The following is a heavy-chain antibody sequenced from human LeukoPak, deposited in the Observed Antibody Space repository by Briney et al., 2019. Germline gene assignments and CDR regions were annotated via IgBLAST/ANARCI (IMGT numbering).Heavy chain of an antibody. V-gene: IGHV3-23*01. CDR2: ISGSGGST. Sequence: PAGGSLRLSCAASGFTFSSYSMNWVRRAPGKGLEWVSAISGSGGSTYYADSVKGRFTISRDNSKNTLYLQMNSLRAEDTAVYYWSKDHGYTGGGSSGPNSLLVDYWGQGTLVTVSS. CDR1: GFTFSSYS. CDR3: SKDHGYTGGGSSGPNSLLVDY. J-gene: IGHJ4*02. D-gene: IGHD3-22*01.